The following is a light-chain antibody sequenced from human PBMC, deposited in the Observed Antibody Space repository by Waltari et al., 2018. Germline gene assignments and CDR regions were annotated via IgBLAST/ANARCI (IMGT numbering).Light chain of an antibody. CDR1: KLGDKY. Sequence: SYDLTQPPSVSVSPGQTASITCPGDKLGDKYVSWYQQKPGQSPVLVIYYDAKRPSGIPDRFSGSNSGNTATLTISGTQAVDEADYYCQAWDTNTPVLFGGGTKLTVL. CDR3: QAWDTNTPVL. J-gene: IGLJ2*01. CDR2: YDA. V-gene: IGLV3-1*01.